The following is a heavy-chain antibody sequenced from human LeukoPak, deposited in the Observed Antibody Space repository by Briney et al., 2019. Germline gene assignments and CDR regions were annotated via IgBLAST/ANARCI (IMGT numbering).Heavy chain of an antibody. CDR3: ARAMYSSSRTFDY. CDR2: IYSGGST. Sequence: PGGSLRLSCAASGFTLSSNHMSWVRQAPGKGLEWVSVIYSGGSTYYADSVKGRFTISRDNSKNTLYLQMNSLRAEDTAVYYCARAMYSSSRTFDYWGQGTLVTVSS. J-gene: IGHJ4*02. V-gene: IGHV3-66*02. D-gene: IGHD6-13*01. CDR1: GFTLSSNH.